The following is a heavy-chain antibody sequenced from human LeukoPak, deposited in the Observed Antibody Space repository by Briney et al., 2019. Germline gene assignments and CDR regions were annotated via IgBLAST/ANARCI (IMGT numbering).Heavy chain of an antibody. J-gene: IGHJ6*02. V-gene: IGHV3-11*01. CDR3: AREGYVNYGGKYYYGMDV. CDR2: ISSGGTTI. CDR1: GFSFSDYY. Sequence: GGSPRLSCAASGFSFSDYYMNWIRQAPGKGLEWVSYISSGGTTINYADSVKGRFTISRDNAKNSLFLQMNSLRAEDTAVYYCAREGYVNYGGKYYYGMDVWGQGTTVTVS. D-gene: IGHD4-17*01.